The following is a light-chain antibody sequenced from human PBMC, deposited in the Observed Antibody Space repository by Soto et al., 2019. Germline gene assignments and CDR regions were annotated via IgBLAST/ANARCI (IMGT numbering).Light chain of an antibody. CDR3: QQNGNSPRT. CDR2: DTS. J-gene: IGKJ1*01. Sequence: EIVLTQSPGTLSLSPGERATLSCRASQSVSNNYLAWFQQTPGHAPRLLIYDTSRRATGIPDRFSGSGYGTDFTLSISRLEPEDSAMYYCQQNGNSPRTFGQGTKVEIK. V-gene: IGKV3-20*01. CDR1: QSVSNNY.